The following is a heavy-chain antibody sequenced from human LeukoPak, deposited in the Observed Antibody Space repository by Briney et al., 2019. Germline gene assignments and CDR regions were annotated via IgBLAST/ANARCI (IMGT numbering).Heavy chain of an antibody. D-gene: IGHD3-10*01. CDR3: VREDTTGESDF. CDR1: GFTLSTYA. CDR2: IWHDASNQ. Sequence: GGSLRLSCLASGFTLSTYAMHWVRQAPGKGLEWVAVIWHDASNQFYADSVRGRFIISRDISKKTVYLQMNSLRAGDTAIYYCVREDTTGESDFWGQGTVVTVSS. J-gene: IGHJ4*02. V-gene: IGHV3-33*01.